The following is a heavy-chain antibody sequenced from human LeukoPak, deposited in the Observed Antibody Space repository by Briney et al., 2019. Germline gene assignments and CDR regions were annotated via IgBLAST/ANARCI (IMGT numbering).Heavy chain of an antibody. Sequence: ASVKVSCKASGYTFTGYYMHWVRQAPGQGLEWMGWINPNSGGTNYAQKFQGRVTMTRDTSISTAYMELSRLRSDDTAVYYCARDREDIVILPGGDWGQGTLVTVSS. D-gene: IGHD2-2*01. CDR2: INPNSGGT. J-gene: IGHJ4*02. CDR3: ARDREDIVILPGGD. CDR1: GYTFTGYY. V-gene: IGHV1-2*02.